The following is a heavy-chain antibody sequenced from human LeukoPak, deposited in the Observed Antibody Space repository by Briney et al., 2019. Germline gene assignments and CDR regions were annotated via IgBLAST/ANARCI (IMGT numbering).Heavy chain of an antibody. D-gene: IGHD6-19*01. J-gene: IGHJ4*02. V-gene: IGHV4-39*01. CDR1: GGSISSSNYY. CDR2: IYYSGST. CDR3: ARHASVDGNWPRPLDY. Sequence: SETLSLTCTVSGGSISSSNYYWGWPRQPPGKGLEWIGNIYYSGSTYYKPSLKTRVTISVDTSKNQFSLKLTSVTAADTAVYYCARHASVDGNWPRPLDYWGQGSLVTVSS.